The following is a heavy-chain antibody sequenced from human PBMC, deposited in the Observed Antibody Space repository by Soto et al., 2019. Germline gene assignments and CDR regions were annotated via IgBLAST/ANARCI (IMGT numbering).Heavy chain of an antibody. CDR2: ITPNSGGT. D-gene: IGHD3-3*01. Sequence: QVQLVQSGAEVKKPGASVKVSCKPPGYTFTGYYMPWVPPAPGQGLEGMGWITPNSGGTNYAQKFQGRVTITRDTSISTAYMELSRLRSDDTAVYYCARGPQTIFGVVIRWYDYWGQGTLVTVSS. J-gene: IGHJ4*02. CDR1: GYTFTGYY. V-gene: IGHV1-2*02. CDR3: ARGPQTIFGVVIRWYDY.